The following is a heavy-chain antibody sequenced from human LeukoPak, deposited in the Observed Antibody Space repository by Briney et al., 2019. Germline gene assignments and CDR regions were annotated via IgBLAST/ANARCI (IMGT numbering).Heavy chain of an antibody. V-gene: IGHV4-59*01. Sequence: SETLSLTCTVSGGSISSYYWSWIRQPPGKGLEWIGYIYYSGSTNYNPSLKSRVTISVDTSKNQFSLKLSSVTAADTAVYYCARGGCNSASCYMAPFDYWGQGTLLTVSS. CDR1: GGSISSYY. J-gene: IGHJ4*02. D-gene: IGHD2-2*02. CDR2: IYYSGST. CDR3: ARGGCNSASCYMAPFDY.